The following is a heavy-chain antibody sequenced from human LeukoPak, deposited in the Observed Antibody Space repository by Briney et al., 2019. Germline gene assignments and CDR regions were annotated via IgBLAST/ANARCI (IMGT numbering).Heavy chain of an antibody. D-gene: IGHD3-10*01. CDR1: GYTFTSYG. Sequence: ASVKVSCKASGYTFTSYGISWVRQAPGQGLEWMGWISAYNGNTNYAQKLQGRVTMTTDTSTSTAYMELRSLRSDDTAVYYCARGSLLWFGELFASFDYWGQGTLVTVSS. V-gene: IGHV1-18*01. J-gene: IGHJ4*02. CDR2: ISAYNGNT. CDR3: ARGSLLWFGELFASFDY.